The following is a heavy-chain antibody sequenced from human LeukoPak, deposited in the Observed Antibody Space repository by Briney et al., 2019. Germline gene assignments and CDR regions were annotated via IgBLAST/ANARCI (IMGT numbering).Heavy chain of an antibody. CDR2: IYYSGST. D-gene: IGHD3-22*01. V-gene: IGHV4-30-4*01. CDR1: GSSISRGDYY. J-gene: IGHJ4*02. Sequence: PQTLSLTCTVSGSSISRGDYYWSWIRQPPGKGLEWIGYIYYSGSTFYNPSLKGRVTISVDTSKNQFSLKLSSVTAADTAVYYCARVGWSGSSGFLDYWGQGTLVTVSS. CDR3: ARVGWSGSSGFLDY.